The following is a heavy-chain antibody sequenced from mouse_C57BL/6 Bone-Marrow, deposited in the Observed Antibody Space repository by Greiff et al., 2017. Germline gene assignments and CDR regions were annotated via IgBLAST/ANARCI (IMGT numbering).Heavy chain of an antibody. CDR2: ISYSGST. V-gene: IGHV3-8*01. CDR1: GYSITSDY. Sequence: EVKLMESGPGLAKPSQTLSLTCSATGYSITSDYWNWIRKFPGNKLEYMGYISYSGSTYYNPSLKSRISITRDTSKNQYYLQLNSVTTEDTATYYCARFYYGSSYGYYAMDYWGQGTSVTVSS. CDR3: ARFYYGSSYGYYAMDY. J-gene: IGHJ4*01. D-gene: IGHD1-1*01.